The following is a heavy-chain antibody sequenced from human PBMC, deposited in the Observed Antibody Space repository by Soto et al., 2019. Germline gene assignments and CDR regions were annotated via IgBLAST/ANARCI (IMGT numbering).Heavy chain of an antibody. CDR3: ARGLYYYYMDV. Sequence: PGGSLRLSCAASGFTFSSYDMHWVRQATGKGLEWVSAIGTAGDTYYPGSVKGRFTISRENAKNSLYLQMNSLRAGDTAVYYCARGLYYYYMDVWGKGTTVTVSS. V-gene: IGHV3-13*01. CDR1: GFTFSSYD. CDR2: IGTAGDT. J-gene: IGHJ6*03.